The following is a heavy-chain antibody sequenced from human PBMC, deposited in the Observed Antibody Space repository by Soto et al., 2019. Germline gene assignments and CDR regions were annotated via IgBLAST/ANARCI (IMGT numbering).Heavy chain of an antibody. D-gene: IGHD1-26*01. J-gene: IGHJ6*02. CDR1: GYSFATYW. CDR3: ESRRGSGNDYYYNYGMDV. Sequence: GESLKISCKASGYSFATYWIGWVRQMPGKGLEWMGIIYPGDSDIRYSPSFEGQVTISADKSISTAYLQWGSLKASDTGMYYCESRRGSGNDYYYNYGMDVWGQGTTVTVSS. CDR2: IYPGDSDI. V-gene: IGHV5-51*01.